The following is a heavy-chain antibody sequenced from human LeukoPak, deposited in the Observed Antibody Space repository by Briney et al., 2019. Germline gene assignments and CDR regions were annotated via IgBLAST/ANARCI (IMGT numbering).Heavy chain of an antibody. CDR2: ISSSSRYI. CDR3: ARDLTTSSTAYFHH. J-gene: IGHJ1*01. D-gene: IGHD6-6*01. CDR1: GFTFSSYS. V-gene: IGHV3-21*01. Sequence: GRSLRLSCAASGFTFSSYSMNWVRQAPGKGLEWVSSISSSSRYIYYADSVKGRFTISRDSGKNSLYLQMNSLRAEDTAVYYCARDLTTSSTAYFHHWGQGTLVTVSS.